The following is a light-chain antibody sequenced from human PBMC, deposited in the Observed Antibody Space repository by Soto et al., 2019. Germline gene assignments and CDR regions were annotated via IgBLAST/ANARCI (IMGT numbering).Light chain of an antibody. CDR3: QQYGSSPPEVT. V-gene: IGKV3-20*01. Sequence: EIVLTQSPGTLSLSPGERATLSCRASQSVSSSYLAWYQQKPGQAPRLLIYGASSRATGIPDRFSGSGSGTDFTLTISRLEQEDFAVYYCQQYGSSPPEVTFGQGTRLEIK. CDR1: QSVSSSY. CDR2: GAS. J-gene: IGKJ5*01.